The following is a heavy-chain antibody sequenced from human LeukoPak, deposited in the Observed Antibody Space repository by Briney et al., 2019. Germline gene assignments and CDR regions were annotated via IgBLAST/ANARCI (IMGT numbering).Heavy chain of an antibody. CDR2: INPNSGGT. V-gene: IGHV1-2*02. J-gene: IGHJ6*02. D-gene: IGHD4-17*01. Sequence: ASVKVSCKASGYTFAGYYMHWVRQAPGQGLEWMGWINPNSGGTNYAQKFQGRVTMIRDTSISTAYMELSRLRSDDTAVYYCAREITTVTKYYYYYGMDVWGQGTTVTVSS. CDR3: AREITTVTKYYYYYGMDV. CDR1: GYTFAGYY.